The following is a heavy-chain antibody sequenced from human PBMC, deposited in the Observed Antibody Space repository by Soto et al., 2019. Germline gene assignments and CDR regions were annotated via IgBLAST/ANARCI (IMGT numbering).Heavy chain of an antibody. CDR3: ARDARGYYYMDA. V-gene: IGHV3-74*01. Sequence: GGSLRLSCAASGFTFSSDWMHWVRQVPGKGLVWVSRLYTDGSRTSYADSVKGRFTISRDNAKNTLYLQMNSLSAEDTAVYYCARDARGYYYMDAWGKGITVTVSS. CDR2: LYTDGSRT. CDR1: GFTFSSDW. D-gene: IGHD3-3*01. J-gene: IGHJ6*03.